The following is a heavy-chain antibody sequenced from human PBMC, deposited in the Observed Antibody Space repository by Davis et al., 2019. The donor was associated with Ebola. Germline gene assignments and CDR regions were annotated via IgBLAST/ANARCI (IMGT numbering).Heavy chain of an antibody. CDR3: ARDRIQLFAFDI. J-gene: IGHJ3*02. V-gene: IGHV4-34*01. CDR1: AGSFSGYY. D-gene: IGHD5-18*01. Sequence: SETLSLTCAVYAGSFSGYYWSWIRQPPGKGLEWIGEINRRGSTNYNPSLKSRVTISIDTSKNQFSLKLISVTAADTAVYYCARDRIQLFAFDIWGQGTMVTVSS. CDR2: INRRGST.